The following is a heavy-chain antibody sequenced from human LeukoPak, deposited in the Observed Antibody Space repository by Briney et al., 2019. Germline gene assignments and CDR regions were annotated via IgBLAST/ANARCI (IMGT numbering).Heavy chain of an antibody. J-gene: IGHJ4*02. CDR2: INHSGST. D-gene: IGHD2-2*01. Sequence: SETLSLTCAVYGGSFSGYYWSWIRQPPGKGLEWIGEINHSGSTNYNPSLKSRVTISVDTSKNQFSLKLSSVTAADTAVYYCARGPCYPRRSSSASCYYLLWGQGTLVTVSS. CDR3: ARGPCYPRRSSSASCYYLL. V-gene: IGHV4-34*01. CDR1: GGSFSGYY.